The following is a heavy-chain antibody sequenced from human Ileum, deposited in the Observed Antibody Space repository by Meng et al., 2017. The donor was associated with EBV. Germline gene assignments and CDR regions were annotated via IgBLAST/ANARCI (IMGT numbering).Heavy chain of an antibody. D-gene: IGHD3-22*01. CDR3: ARRSHSSRPH. CDR2: IYHTGST. CDR1: GDSMRGPNW. J-gene: IGHJ4*02. Sequence: QVHLEESGPGPVQPSGTLSVTCTVSGDSMRGPNWWHWVRQAPGEGLEWIGEIYHTGSTNYNPSLKSRVSMSVDQSRNQFSMRLTSVTAADTAVYYCARRSHSSRPHWGQGTLVTVSS. V-gene: IGHV4-4*02.